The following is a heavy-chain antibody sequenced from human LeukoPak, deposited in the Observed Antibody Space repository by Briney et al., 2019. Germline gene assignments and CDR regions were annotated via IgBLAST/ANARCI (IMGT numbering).Heavy chain of an antibody. CDR1: GFTFSSHA. J-gene: IGHJ4*02. CDR3: AKLNVGARSLFDF. CDR2: ISDSGDST. D-gene: IGHD1-26*01. V-gene: IGHV3-23*01. Sequence: GGSLRLSCAASGFTFSSHAMSWVRQAPGKGLEWVSSISDSGDSTYYADSVKGRFTISRDNSKNTLYLQMSSLRADDTAMYYCAKLNVGARSLFDFRGQGILVTVSS.